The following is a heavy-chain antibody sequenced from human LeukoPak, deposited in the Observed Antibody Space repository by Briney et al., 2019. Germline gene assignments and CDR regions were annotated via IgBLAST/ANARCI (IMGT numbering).Heavy chain of an antibody. D-gene: IGHD6-19*01. CDR2: IYYSGST. CDR1: GGSISSGGYY. V-gene: IGHV4-39*01. CDR3: ARRQWLVRSYWYFDL. J-gene: IGHJ2*01. Sequence: SETLSLTCTVSGGSISSGGYYWGWIRQPPGKGLEWIGSIYYSGSTYYNPSLKSRVTISVDTSKNQFSLKLSSVTAADTAVYYCARRQWLVRSYWYFDLWGRGTLVTVSS.